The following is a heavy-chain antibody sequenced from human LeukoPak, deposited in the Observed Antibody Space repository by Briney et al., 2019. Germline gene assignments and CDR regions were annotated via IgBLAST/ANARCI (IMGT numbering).Heavy chain of an antibody. J-gene: IGHJ5*02. CDR1: GFTFSSYW. CDR2: ISGSGGST. V-gene: IGHV3-23*01. CDR3: AKDLVGATTENWFDP. D-gene: IGHD1-26*01. Sequence: GGSLRLSCAASGFTFSSYWMSWVRQAPGKGLEWISAISGSGGSTYYADSVKGRFTISRDNSKNTLYLQMNSLRAEDTAVYYCAKDLVGATTENWFDPWGQGTLVTVSS.